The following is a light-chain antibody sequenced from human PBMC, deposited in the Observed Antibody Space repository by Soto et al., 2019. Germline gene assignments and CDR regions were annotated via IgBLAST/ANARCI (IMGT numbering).Light chain of an antibody. V-gene: IGLV2-23*02. J-gene: IGLJ1*01. CDR1: STDVGTYNH. Sequence: QSALTQPASVSGSPGQSITISCTGISTDVGTYNHVSWYQQHPGKAPKLMIYDVSKRPSGVPDRFSGSKSGNTASLTISGLQAEDEADYYCCSYAGIYVFGTGTKLTVL. CDR3: CSYAGIYV. CDR2: DVS.